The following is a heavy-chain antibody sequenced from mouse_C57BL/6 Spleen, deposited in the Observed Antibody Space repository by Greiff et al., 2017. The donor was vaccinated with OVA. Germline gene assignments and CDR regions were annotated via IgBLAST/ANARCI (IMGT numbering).Heavy chain of an antibody. Sequence: EVQLQQSVAELVRPGASVKLSCTASGFNIKNAYMHWVKQRPEQGLEWIGRIDPATGNTKYAPKFQGMATITADLTSNTAYLQLSSLNSEDTSIYYWARSDREYYAKDYWGQGTSVTVSS. CDR1: GFNIKNAY. D-gene: IGHD3-2*01. CDR2: IDPATGNT. J-gene: IGHJ4*01. V-gene: IGHV14-3*01. CDR3: ARSDREYYAKDY.